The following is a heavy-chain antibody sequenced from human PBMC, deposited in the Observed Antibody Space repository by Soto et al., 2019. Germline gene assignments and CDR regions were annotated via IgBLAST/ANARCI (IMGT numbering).Heavy chain of an antibody. J-gene: IGHJ4*02. CDR3: ARDRAGKMATIPRYYFDY. CDR1: GYTFTSYY. CDR2: INPSGGST. Sequence: QVQLVQSGAEVKKPGASVKVSCTASGYTFTSYYIHWVRQAPGQGLEWMGIINPSGGSTSYAQKFQGRVTMTRDTSTSTVYMELSSLRSEDTAVYYCARDRAGKMATIPRYYFDYWGQGTLVTVSS. V-gene: IGHV1-46*01. D-gene: IGHD5-12*01.